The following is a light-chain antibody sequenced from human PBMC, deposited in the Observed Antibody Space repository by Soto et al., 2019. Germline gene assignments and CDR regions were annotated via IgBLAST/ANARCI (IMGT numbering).Light chain of an antibody. CDR3: QQYKSYSS. J-gene: IGKJ3*01. CDR2: DAS. CDR1: QSISSW. Sequence: DIQMTQSPSTLSASVGDRVTITCRASQSISSWLAWYQQKPGKAPKVLIYDASSLESGVPSRFSGSGSGTDFTLTISSLQPDDFATYYCQQYKSYSSFGPGTKVDIK. V-gene: IGKV1-5*01.